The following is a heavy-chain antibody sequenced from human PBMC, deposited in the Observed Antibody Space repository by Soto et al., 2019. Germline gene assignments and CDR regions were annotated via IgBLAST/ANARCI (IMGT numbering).Heavy chain of an antibody. CDR1: GYTFTSYA. J-gene: IGHJ4*02. CDR2: INPDNGNT. D-gene: IGHD3-10*01. CDR3: ARGPSSGAFDY. Sequence: ASVKVSCKASGYTFTSYAMHWVRQTPGQRLEWIGWINPDNGNTRYSQTFQGRVTLTRDTSANSVYMELSSLTSEDTAMYYCARGPSSGAFDYWGQGTLVTVSS. V-gene: IGHV1-3*01.